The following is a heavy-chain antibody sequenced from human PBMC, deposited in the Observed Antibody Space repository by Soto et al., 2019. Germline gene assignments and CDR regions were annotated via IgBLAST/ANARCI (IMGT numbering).Heavy chain of an antibody. CDR2: INHSGST. J-gene: IGHJ6*04. D-gene: IGHD6-19*01. V-gene: IGHV4-34*01. CDR1: GGSFSGYY. Sequence: SETLSLTCAVYGGSFSGYYWSWIRQPPGKGLEWIGEINHSGSTNYNPSLKSRVTISVDTSKDQFSLKLSSVTAADTAVYYCATQAGYSSGWFPDGMDVWGKGTTVTVSS. CDR3: ATQAGYSSGWFPDGMDV.